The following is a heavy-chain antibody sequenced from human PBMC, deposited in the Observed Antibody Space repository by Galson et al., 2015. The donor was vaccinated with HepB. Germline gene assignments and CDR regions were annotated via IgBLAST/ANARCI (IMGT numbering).Heavy chain of an antibody. CDR1: GYTFTSYG. CDR3: ARMVIGFGSRGAFDI. D-gene: IGHD3-10*01. CDR2: ISAYNGNT. V-gene: IGHV1-18*01. J-gene: IGHJ3*02. Sequence: SVKVSCKASGYTFTSYGISWVRQAPGQGLEWMGWISAYNGNTNYAQKLQGRVTMTTDTSTSTAYMELRSLRSDDTAVYYCARMVIGFGSRGAFDIWGQGTMVTVSS.